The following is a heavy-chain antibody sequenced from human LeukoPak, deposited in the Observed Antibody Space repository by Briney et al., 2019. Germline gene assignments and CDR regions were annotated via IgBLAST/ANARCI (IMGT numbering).Heavy chain of an antibody. CDR2: IRNDGSDK. CDR1: GFTFSSYW. CDR3: AKDPKSIAAAGTGGTFDY. D-gene: IGHD6-13*01. Sequence: PGGSLRLSCAASGFTFSSYWMHWVRRAPGKGLEWVASIRNDGSDKYYADSVKGRFTISRDNSKNTLYLQMNSLRAEDTAVYYCAKDPKSIAAAGTGGTFDYWGQGTLVTVSS. J-gene: IGHJ4*02. V-gene: IGHV3-30*02.